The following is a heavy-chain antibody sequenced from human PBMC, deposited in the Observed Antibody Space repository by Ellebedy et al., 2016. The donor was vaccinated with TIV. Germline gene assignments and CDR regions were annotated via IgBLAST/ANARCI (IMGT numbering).Heavy chain of an antibody. D-gene: IGHD2-21*02. Sequence: SVKVSXKVSRGTFSDYAINWVRQVPGQGLEWMGGIIPAIGTVNYAQKFQARVTITADKSTSAAYIEISSLRSEDTALYYCARLRRPVTGLGALQIWGQGTLVNVSS. CDR3: ARLRRPVTGLGALQI. V-gene: IGHV1-69*06. CDR1: RGTFSDYA. CDR2: IIPAIGTV. J-gene: IGHJ3*02.